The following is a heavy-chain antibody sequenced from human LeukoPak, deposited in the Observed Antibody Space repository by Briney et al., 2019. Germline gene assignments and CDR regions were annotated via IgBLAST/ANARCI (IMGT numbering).Heavy chain of an antibody. J-gene: IGHJ6*03. CDR3: AKGGRFLEWLSYYYYMDV. CDR1: GFTFDDYA. D-gene: IGHD3-3*01. CDR2: ISGDGGST. Sequence: GGSLRLSCAASGFTFDDYAMHWVRQAPGKGLEWVSLISGDGGSTYYADSVKGRFTISRDNSKNSLYLQMNSLRTEDTALYYCAKGGRFLEWLSYYYYMDVWGKGTTVTVSS. V-gene: IGHV3-43*02.